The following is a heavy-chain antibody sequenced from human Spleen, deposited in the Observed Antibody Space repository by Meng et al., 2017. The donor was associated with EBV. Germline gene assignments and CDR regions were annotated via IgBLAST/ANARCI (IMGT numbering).Heavy chain of an antibody. Sequence: QVHLVQSGSELGKPGASVKVSCKVSGYTFTTYAIHWVRQAPGQGLEWMGWINTNTGNPTYAQDFTGRFVFSLDTSVSTAYLQISGLKTEDTAVYYCARDGSGSSWMYWGQGTLVTVSS. D-gene: IGHD6-13*01. V-gene: IGHV7-4-1*02. J-gene: IGHJ4*02. CDR3: ARDGSGSSWMY. CDR2: INTNTGNP. CDR1: GYTFTTYA.